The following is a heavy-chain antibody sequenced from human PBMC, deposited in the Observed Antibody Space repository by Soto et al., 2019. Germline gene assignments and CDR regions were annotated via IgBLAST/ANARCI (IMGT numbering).Heavy chain of an antibody. J-gene: IGHJ4*02. Sequence: QVQLVQSGTEVKKPGASVKVSCTASGYTFTSYGISWVRLAPVQGFVWMGWIRANNGNTNYAQKLQGRVTMTTDTSTSTAYMELRSLRSDDTAVYYCARDAPPEDYWGQGTLGTVSS. CDR1: GYTFTSYG. CDR3: ARDAPPEDY. CDR2: IRANNGNT. V-gene: IGHV1-18*01.